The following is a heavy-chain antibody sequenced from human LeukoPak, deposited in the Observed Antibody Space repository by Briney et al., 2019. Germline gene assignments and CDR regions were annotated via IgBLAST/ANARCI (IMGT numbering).Heavy chain of an antibody. Sequence: GSLRLSCAASGFTVSSNYMSWVRQAPGKGLEWVSAISGSGDNGDNTYYADSVKGQFTISRDNSKNTLYLQMNSLRAEDAAVYYCAKSGSTSWYLDYWGQGTLVTVSS. CDR1: GFTVSSNY. D-gene: IGHD6-13*01. CDR3: AKSGSTSWYLDY. J-gene: IGHJ4*02. CDR2: ISGSGDNGDNT. V-gene: IGHV3-23*01.